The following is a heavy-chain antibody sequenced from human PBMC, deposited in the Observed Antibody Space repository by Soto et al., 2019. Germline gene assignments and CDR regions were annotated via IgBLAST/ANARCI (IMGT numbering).Heavy chain of an antibody. Sequence: QVQLVESGGGVVQPGTSLRLSCAASGFTFSSYGMHWVRQAPGKGLEWVALTWYDGSKKKYADSVKGRFTISRDDSKSTLYLEMNSLRAEDTAVYSCARDPATVTTYFDYWGQGTLVTVSS. CDR1: GFTFSSYG. D-gene: IGHD4-17*01. V-gene: IGHV3-33*01. J-gene: IGHJ4*02. CDR3: ARDPATVTTYFDY. CDR2: TWYDGSKK.